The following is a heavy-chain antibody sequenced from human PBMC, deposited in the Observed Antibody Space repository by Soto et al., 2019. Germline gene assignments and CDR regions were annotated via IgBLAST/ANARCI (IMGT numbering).Heavy chain of an antibody. CDR1: GGSISSYH. D-gene: IGHD6-19*01. V-gene: IGHV4-59*08. CDR3: ARRVAVAGSKTTNAFDI. J-gene: IGHJ3*02. CDR2: IYYSGST. Sequence: PSETLSLTCTVSGGSISSYHWSWIRQPPGKGLEWIGYIYYSGSTNYNPSLKSRVTISVDTSKNQFSLKLSSVTAADTAVYYCARRVAVAGSKTTNAFDIWGQGTMVTVSS.